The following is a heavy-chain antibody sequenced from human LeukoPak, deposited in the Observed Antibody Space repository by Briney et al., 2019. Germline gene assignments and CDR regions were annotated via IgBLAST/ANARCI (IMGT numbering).Heavy chain of an antibody. V-gene: IGHV4-31*03. CDR1: GDSLNSGNYY. Sequence: SETLSLTCTVSGDSLNSGNYYWTWIRQHPGKGLEWIGYIFTSGNTYYNPSLEGRLLTSVDTSKSQFSLRLTSVTAADTAVYYCARATLRGDPFDFWGQGIQVTVSS. CDR2: IFTSGNT. CDR3: ARATLRGDPFDF. J-gene: IGHJ4*02. D-gene: IGHD2-21*02.